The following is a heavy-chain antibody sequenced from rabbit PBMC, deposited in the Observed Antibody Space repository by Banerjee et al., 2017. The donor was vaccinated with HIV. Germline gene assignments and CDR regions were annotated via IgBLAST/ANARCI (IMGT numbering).Heavy chain of an antibody. V-gene: IGHV1S40*01. CDR1: GFSFSSSYW. CDR3: ARRKTGDDGNL. Sequence: SLEESGGDLVKPGASLTLTCTASGFSFSSSYWIGWVRQAPGKGLELIACIYAGSSGDTYYAAWAKGRFTISKTSSTTVTLQMTRLTAADTATYFCARRKTGDDGNLWGQGTLVTVS. CDR2: IYAGSSGDT. J-gene: IGHJ4*01. D-gene: IGHD2-1*01.